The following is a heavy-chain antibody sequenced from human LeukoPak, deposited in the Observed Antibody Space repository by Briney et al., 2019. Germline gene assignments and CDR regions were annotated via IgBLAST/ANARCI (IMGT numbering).Heavy chain of an antibody. V-gene: IGHV3-53*01. CDR2: IYSGGST. CDR1: GFTVSNNY. D-gene: IGHD1-26*01. Sequence: GGSLRLSCVVSGFTVSNNYMSWVRQAPRKGLEWVSLIYSGGSTYYADSVGGRFTISRDNSKNTLYVQMNSLRDEDTAVYYCAKDQRWESPHYLDSWGQGTLVTVSS. CDR3: AKDQRWESPHYLDS. J-gene: IGHJ4*02.